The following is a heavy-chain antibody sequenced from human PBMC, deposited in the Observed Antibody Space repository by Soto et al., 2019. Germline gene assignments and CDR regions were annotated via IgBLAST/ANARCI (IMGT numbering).Heavy chain of an antibody. CDR1: GGSISSYY. J-gene: IGHJ4*02. D-gene: IGHD5-12*01. CDR3: ATGSLEMATIFDY. V-gene: IGHV4-59*01. Sequence: PSDTLSLTCTVSGGSISSYYWSWIRQPPGKGLEWIGYIYYSGSTNYNPSLKSRVTISVDTSKNQFSLKLSSVTAADTAVYYCATGSLEMATIFDYWGQGTLVTVSS. CDR2: IYYSGST.